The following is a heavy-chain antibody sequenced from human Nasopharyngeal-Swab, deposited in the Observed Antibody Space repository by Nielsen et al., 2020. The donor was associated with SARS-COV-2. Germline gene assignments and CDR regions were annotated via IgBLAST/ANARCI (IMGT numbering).Heavy chain of an antibody. CDR2: VTGSGSTT. Sequence: GGSLRLSCAVSGFSLDSYAMTWVRQAPGEGLEWVSSVTGSGSTTKYADSVKGRFTISRDNSNKKVYLQMHSLRAEDSAVYYCAKDRYCSGGACYFNGFDSWGQGTLVTVSS. D-gene: IGHD2-15*01. J-gene: IGHJ4*02. CDR3: AKDRYCSGGACYFNGFDS. V-gene: IGHV3-23*01. CDR1: GFSLDSYA.